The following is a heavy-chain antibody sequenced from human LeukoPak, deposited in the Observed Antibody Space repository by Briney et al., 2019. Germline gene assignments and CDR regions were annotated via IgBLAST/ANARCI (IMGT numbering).Heavy chain of an antibody. V-gene: IGHV3-23*01. CDR3: ARGAPSWYYGSAIGFDY. D-gene: IGHD3-10*01. J-gene: IGHJ4*02. Sequence: GGSLRLSCAASGFTFSSYAMSWVRQAPGKGMEWVSAISGSGGSTYYADSVKGRFTISRDNSKNTLYLQMNSLRAEDTAVYYCARGAPSWYYGSAIGFDYWGQGTLVTVSS. CDR1: GFTFSSYA. CDR2: ISGSGGST.